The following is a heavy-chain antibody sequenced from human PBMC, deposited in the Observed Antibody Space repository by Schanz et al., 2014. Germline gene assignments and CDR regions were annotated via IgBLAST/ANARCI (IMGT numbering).Heavy chain of an antibody. V-gene: IGHV1-18*01. CDR2: INAHTGNT. Sequence: VQLVQSGSEVRKPGASVKVSCKASGYIFGSHGMTWVRQAPGQGPELMGWINAHTGNTQYAQKFQGRVNMTRDTVTTTVHLELTRLSTDDTAIYYCARVHIATYHYNSPGAFDIWGQGTRVTVSS. J-gene: IGHJ3*02. CDR3: ARVHIATYHYNSPGAFDI. CDR1: GYIFGSHG. D-gene: IGHD3-10*01.